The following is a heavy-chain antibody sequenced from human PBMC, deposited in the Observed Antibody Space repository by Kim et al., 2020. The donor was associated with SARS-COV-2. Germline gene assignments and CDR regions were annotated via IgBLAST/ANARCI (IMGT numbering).Heavy chain of an antibody. J-gene: IGHJ3*02. V-gene: IGHV3-33*01. Sequence: GGSLRLSCAASGFTFSTYGMHWVRQAPGKGLEWVGVIWYDGNNKYYGDSVKGRCSISRDDSKNTLYLQMNSLRAEDTAVYYCARYDPVVRNAFDIWGQWT. CDR1: GFTFSTYG. D-gene: IGHD3-10*01. CDR3: ARYDPVVRNAFDI. CDR2: IWYDGNNK.